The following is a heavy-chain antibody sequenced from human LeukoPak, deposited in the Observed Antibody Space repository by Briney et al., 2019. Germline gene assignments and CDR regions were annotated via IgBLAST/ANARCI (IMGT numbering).Heavy chain of an antibody. CDR2: IYYSGST. CDR3: ASCNYDFWSGYYTLFDY. J-gene: IGHJ4*02. D-gene: IGHD3-3*01. Sequence: SETLSLTCTVSGGSISSYYWSWIRQPPGKGLEWIGYIYYSGSTNYNPSLKSRVTISVDTSKNQFSLKLSSVTAADTAVYYCASCNYDFWSGYYTLFDYWGQGTLVTVSS. V-gene: IGHV4-59*08. CDR1: GGSISSYY.